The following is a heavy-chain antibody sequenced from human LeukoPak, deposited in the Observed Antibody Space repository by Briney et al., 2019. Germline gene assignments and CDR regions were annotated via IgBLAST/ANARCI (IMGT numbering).Heavy chain of an antibody. CDR1: GFNLRDYW. CDR3: VRDPSNSGNWFDL. V-gene: IGHV3-74*01. Sequence: PGESLRLSCAASGFNLRDYWMHWVRQAPGKGLVWVSRLGTDGTYTNYADSVTGRFTISRDNAKNTLYLQMDSLRAEGTSFYYCVRDPSNSGNWFDLWGQGTLVTVSS. D-gene: IGHD4-11*01. J-gene: IGHJ5*02. CDR2: LGTDGTYT.